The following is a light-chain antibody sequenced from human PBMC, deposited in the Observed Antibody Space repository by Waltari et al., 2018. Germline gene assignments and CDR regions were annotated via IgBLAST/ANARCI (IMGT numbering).Light chain of an antibody. CDR1: KSDIGNYNL. Sequence: QSALTQPASVSGSPGQSITISCTGTKSDIGNYNLVSWYQQYPGKAPKLVIYEDSQRPSGVSHRFSGSKSGNTASLTISGLQADDESDFHCSSFATSGIWVFGGGTRLTVL. CDR2: EDS. CDR3: SSFATSGIWV. J-gene: IGLJ3*02. V-gene: IGLV2-23*01.